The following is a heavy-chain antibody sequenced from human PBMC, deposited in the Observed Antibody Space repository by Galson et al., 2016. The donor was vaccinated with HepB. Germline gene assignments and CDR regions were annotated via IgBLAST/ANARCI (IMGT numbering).Heavy chain of an antibody. Sequence: QSGAEVKKPGESLQISCNGSGYNFASSWIVWVRQRPGKGMEWMGIIYPGDSDTRYSSSFQGQVTISADKSISTAYLVWSSLEASDSAVYYCARMQWLVDWYLDLWGQGTLVTVSS. V-gene: IGHV5-51*01. CDR1: GYNFASSW. CDR2: IYPGDSDT. CDR3: ARMQWLVDWYLDL. D-gene: IGHD6-19*01. J-gene: IGHJ2*01.